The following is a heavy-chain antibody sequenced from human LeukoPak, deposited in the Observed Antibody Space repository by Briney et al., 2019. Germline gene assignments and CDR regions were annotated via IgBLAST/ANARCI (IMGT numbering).Heavy chain of an antibody. CDR1: GYRFTSYW. V-gene: IGHV5-51*01. J-gene: IGHJ4*02. Sequence: GESLKISCKTSGYRFTSYWIGWVRQVPGKGLECIGIIHPGDSEIRYSPSFQGQVTLSVDKSISTAYLQWSGLKASDTAIYYCARRLGATQPYFDFWGQGALVTVSS. CDR3: ARRLGATQPYFDF. D-gene: IGHD1-26*01. CDR2: IHPGDSEI.